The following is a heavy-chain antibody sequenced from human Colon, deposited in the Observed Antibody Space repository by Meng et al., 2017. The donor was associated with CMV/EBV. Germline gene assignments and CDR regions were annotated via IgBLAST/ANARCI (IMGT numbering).Heavy chain of an antibody. D-gene: IGHD4-11*01. CDR1: GLTFNGHG. J-gene: IGHJ4*02. V-gene: IGHV3-30*02. CDR3: AREGYSNFDY. CDR2: IGSDGSTK. Sequence: GGSLRLSCVASGLTFNGHGIHWVRQAPGKGLEWVAFIGSDGSTKKYVDSVKGRVTISRDNSKNKMWLQMDSLRPEDTAVYYCAREGYSNFDYWGQGTLVTVSS.